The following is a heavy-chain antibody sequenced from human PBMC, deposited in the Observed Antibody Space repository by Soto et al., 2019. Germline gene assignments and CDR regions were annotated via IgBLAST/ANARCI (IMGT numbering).Heavy chain of an antibody. J-gene: IGHJ5*02. CDR2: IYYSGTS. V-gene: IGHV4-59*01. D-gene: IGHD2-2*01. CDR3: ARVPSTTTSYNWFDP. Sequence: SETLSLTCTVSGGSISRYFWSWIRQPPGKGLEWIGYIYYSGTSNYNPSLKSRVTISLDTSKNQFPLKLSSVTAADTAVYYCARVPSTTTSYNWFDPWGQGTPVTVS. CDR1: GGSISRYF.